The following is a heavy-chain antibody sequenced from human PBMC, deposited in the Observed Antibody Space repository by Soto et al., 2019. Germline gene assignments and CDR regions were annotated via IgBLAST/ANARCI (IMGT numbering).Heavy chain of an antibody. V-gene: IGHV1-18*01. D-gene: IGHD6-6*01. J-gene: IGHJ4*02. CDR2: ISAYNAHT. CDR1: GYTFISYG. Sequence: QVQLVQSGAEVKKPGASVKVSCKASGYTFISYGISWVRQAPGQGLAWMGWISAYNAHTNYGQKFQDRDSLTTDTSTNTSYMEMRSLRSDDTAFYFCARVFRWSSSSWGFDSWGQGTLVTVSS. CDR3: ARVFRWSSSSWGFDS.